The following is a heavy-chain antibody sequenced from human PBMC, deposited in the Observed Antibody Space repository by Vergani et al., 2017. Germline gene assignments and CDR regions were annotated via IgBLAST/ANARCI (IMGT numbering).Heavy chain of an antibody. CDR1: GAYAGSGGYY. Sequence: QVQLQESGPGLVKASQTLSLTCSVSGAYAGSGGYYWSWVRQRPGMGLDWIGYIYYSGTTYYHPFLGSRLTISLDTSENHLARKLTSVTAADTAVNYCARQKDYYMDVWGRGATVTVS. CDR3: ARQKDYYMDV. J-gene: IGHJ6*03. CDR2: IYYSGTT. V-gene: IGHV4-31*03.